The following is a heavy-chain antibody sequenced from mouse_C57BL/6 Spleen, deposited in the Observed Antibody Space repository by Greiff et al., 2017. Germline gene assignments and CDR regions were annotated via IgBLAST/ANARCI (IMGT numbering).Heavy chain of an antibody. J-gene: IGHJ1*03. D-gene: IGHD2-3*01. Sequence: VQLQQSGPELVKPGASVKIPCKASGYTFTDYNMDWVKQSHGKSLEWIGDINPNNGGTIYNQKFKGKATLTVDKSSSTAYMELRSLTSEDTAVXYCARERDDYWLLDVWGKGTTVTVAS. V-gene: IGHV1-18*01. CDR1: GYTFTDYN. CDR2: INPNNGGT. CDR3: ARERDDYWLLDV.